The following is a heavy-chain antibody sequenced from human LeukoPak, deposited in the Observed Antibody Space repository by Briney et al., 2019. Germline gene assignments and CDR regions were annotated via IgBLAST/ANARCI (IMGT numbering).Heavy chain of an antibody. CDR3: AKDGSAAAAGSRSSWYFDY. Sequence: GGSLRLSCAASGFTFSSYGMHWVRQAPGKGLECLAVISYDGSNKYYADSVKGRFTISRDNSKNTLYLQMNSLRAEDTAVYYCAKDGSAAAAGSRSSWYFDYWGQGTLVTVSS. CDR2: ISYDGSNK. J-gene: IGHJ4*02. CDR1: GFTFSSYG. V-gene: IGHV3-30*18. D-gene: IGHD6-13*01.